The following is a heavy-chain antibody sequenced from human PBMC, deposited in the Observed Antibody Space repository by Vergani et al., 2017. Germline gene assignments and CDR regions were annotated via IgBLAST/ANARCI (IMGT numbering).Heavy chain of an antibody. CDR3: AGGYYSGGWYYTWFDP. CDR1: GYSFTSYW. D-gene: IGHD6-19*01. J-gene: IGHJ5*02. V-gene: IGHV5-51*01. CDR2: IYPGDSDT. Sequence: EVQLVQSGAEVKKPGESLKISCKGSGYSFTSYWIGWVRQMPGKGLEGMEIIYPGDSDTRYSPSFQSQVTISADKSISTDYLQWSSLKASDTAMYYCAGGYYSGGWYYTWFDPWGQGTLVTVSS.